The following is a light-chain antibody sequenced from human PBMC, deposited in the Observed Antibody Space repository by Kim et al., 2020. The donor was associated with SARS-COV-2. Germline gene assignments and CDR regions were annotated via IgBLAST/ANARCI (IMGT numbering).Light chain of an antibody. CDR3: QQHSNWPPIT. CDR1: QSVSTY. J-gene: IGKJ5*01. V-gene: IGKV3-11*01. CDR2: GAS. Sequence: EIVVTQSPATLSLSPVERATLSCRASQSVSTYLAWYQQKPGQAPRLLIYGASNRATGIPARFSGSGSGTEFTLTISSLQPEDFAVYYCQQHSNWPPITFGQGTRLEIK.